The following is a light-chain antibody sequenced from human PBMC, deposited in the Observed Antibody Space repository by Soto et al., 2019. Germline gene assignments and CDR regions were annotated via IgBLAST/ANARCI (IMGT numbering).Light chain of an antibody. J-gene: IGLJ3*02. V-gene: IGLV2-23*01. Sequence: QSALTQPASVSGSPGQSITISCTGSSTDVGAYHLVSWYQHLPGKVPQLIIYETTKRPSRVSNRFSGSKSGNTASLTISGLLAEDEADYYCSSYTGSYTLMFGGGTKLTRP. CDR2: ETT. CDR1: STDVGAYHL. CDR3: SSYTGSYTLM.